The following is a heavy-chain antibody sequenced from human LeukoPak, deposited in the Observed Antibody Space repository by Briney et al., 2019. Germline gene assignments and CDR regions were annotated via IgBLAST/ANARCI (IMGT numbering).Heavy chain of an antibody. D-gene: IGHD3-16*01. CDR3: AREVRELSIYYDFHF. CDR2: ISSDGRKT. J-gene: IGHJ4*02. Sequence: GRSLRLSCTASGFNLNTYAIHWVRQAPGKGLEWVAVISSDGRKTFYADSVKGRFTISRGNSKNTLFLQMDSLRAEDTAVYYCAREVRELSIYYDFHFWGQGTLVTVSS. CDR1: GFNLNTYA. V-gene: IGHV3-30*04.